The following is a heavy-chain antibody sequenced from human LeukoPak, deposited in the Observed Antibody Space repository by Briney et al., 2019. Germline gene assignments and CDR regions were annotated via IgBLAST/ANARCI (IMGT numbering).Heavy chain of an antibody. V-gene: IGHV4-59*08. CDR3: ARLSGYYYDLPGWFDS. D-gene: IGHD3-22*01. CDR1: GGSISSYY. Sequence: SETLSLTCTVSGGSISSYYWSWIRQPPGKGLEWIGNIYYSGSTNYSPSLKSRVTISVDTSKNQFSLKLASVTAADTAVYYCARLSGYYYDLPGWFDSWGQGTLVTVSS. CDR2: IYYSGST. J-gene: IGHJ5*01.